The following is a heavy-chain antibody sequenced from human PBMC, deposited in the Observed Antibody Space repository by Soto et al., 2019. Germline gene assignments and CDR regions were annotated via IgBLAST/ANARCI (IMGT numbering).Heavy chain of an antibody. CDR2: INHSGST. Sequence: SETLSLTCAVYGGSFSGYYWSWIRQPPGKGLEWIGEINHSGSTNYNPSLKSRVTISVDTSKNQFSLKLSSVTAADTAVYYCARLEKGAANVDYWGQGTLVTVSS. CDR1: GGSFSGYY. D-gene: IGHD2-15*01. CDR3: ARLEKGAANVDY. J-gene: IGHJ4*02. V-gene: IGHV4-34*01.